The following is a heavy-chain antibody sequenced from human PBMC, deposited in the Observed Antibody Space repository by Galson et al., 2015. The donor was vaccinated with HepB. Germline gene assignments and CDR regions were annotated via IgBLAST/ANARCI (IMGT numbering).Heavy chain of an antibody. CDR1: GGSISSYY. CDR2: ISYSGST. Sequence: ETLSLTCTVSGGSISSYYWSWIRQPPGKGLEWIGYISYSGSTNYNPSLKSRVTISVDTSKNQFSLKLSSVTAADTAVYYCARNAASQDSNYSWFDPWGQGTLVTVSS. D-gene: IGHD4-11*01. J-gene: IGHJ5*02. CDR3: ARNAASQDSNYSWFDP. V-gene: IGHV4-59*08.